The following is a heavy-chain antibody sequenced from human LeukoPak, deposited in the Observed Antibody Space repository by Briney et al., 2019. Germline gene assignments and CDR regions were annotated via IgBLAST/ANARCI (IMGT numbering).Heavy chain of an antibody. D-gene: IGHD3-3*01. V-gene: IGHV3-7*01. Sequence: GGSLRLSCAASGFTFSSYAMSWVRQAPGKGLEWVANIKQDGSEKYYVDSVKGRFTISRDNAKNSLYLQMNSLRAEDTAVYYCARDQRITIFGVVKNSIDYWGQGTLVTVSS. CDR1: GFTFSSYA. CDR3: ARDQRITIFGVVKNSIDY. J-gene: IGHJ4*02. CDR2: IKQDGSEK.